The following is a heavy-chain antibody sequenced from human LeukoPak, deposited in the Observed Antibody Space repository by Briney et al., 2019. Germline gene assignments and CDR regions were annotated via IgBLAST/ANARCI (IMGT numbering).Heavy chain of an antibody. CDR1: GLPLSTSAVG. CDR3: AHSWYQLLWSRPFYY. J-gene: IGHJ4*02. V-gene: IGHV2-5*02. CDR2: IYWDDDK. D-gene: IGHD2-2*01. Sequence: SGPTLVIPTQTSTLTCHFSGLPLSTSAVGVGWIRQPPGKALGWLTLIYWDDDKRYSPPLKSRHTRTQDTSKRQVVLTMTNMDPVDTATYYSAHSWYQLLWSRPFYYCGQGTLGTVSS.